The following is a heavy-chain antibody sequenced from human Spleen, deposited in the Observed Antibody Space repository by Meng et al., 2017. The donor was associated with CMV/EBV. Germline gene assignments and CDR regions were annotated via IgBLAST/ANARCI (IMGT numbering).Heavy chain of an antibody. D-gene: IGHD3-22*01. Sequence: ASVKVSCKASGYTFTGYYMHWVGQAPGQGLEWMGWISAYNGNTNYAQKLQGRVTMTTDTSTSTAYMELRILRSDDTAVYYCARDKNYYDSSPYYIGDYWGQGTLVTVSS. V-gene: IGHV1-18*04. J-gene: IGHJ4*02. CDR1: GYTFTGYY. CDR3: ARDKNYYDSSPYYIGDY. CDR2: ISAYNGNT.